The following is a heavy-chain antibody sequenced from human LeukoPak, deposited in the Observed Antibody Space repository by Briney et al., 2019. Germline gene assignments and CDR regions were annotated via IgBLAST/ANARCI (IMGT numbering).Heavy chain of an antibody. D-gene: IGHD2-2*01. CDR3: ARGRYCSSTSCPPDY. CDR2: IYHSGST. Sequence: SETLSLSCAVSAGSISSGGYSWSWIRQPPGKGLEWIGYIYHSGSTYYNPSLKSRVTISVDRSKNQFSLKLSSVTAADTAVYYCARGRYCSSTSCPPDYWGQGTLVTVSS. J-gene: IGHJ4*02. CDR1: AGSISSGGYS. V-gene: IGHV4-30-2*01.